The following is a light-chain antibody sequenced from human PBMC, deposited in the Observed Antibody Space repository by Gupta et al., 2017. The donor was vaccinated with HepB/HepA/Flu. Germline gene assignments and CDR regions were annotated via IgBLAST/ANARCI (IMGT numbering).Light chain of an antibody. Sequence: DIQMTQSPSSLSASVGDRVTITCRASENIRNYLNWYQQKPGKAPKLLIYAASSLQSGVTSRFSGSGTGTEFTLSISSLQPEDSVTYYCQQSDRTPWTFGQGTKVEIK. CDR3: QQSDRTPWT. J-gene: IGKJ1*01. CDR1: ENIRNY. CDR2: AAS. V-gene: IGKV1-39*01.